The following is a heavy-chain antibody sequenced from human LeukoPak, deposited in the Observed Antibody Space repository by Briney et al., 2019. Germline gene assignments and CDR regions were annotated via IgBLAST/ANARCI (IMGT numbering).Heavy chain of an antibody. V-gene: IGHV1-58*01. CDR1: GFTFTSSA. J-gene: IGHJ5*02. CDR2: IVVGSGNT. D-gene: IGHD3-9*01. Sequence: ASVKVSCKASGFTFTSSAVQWVRQARGQRLEWIGWIVVGSGNTNYAQKFQERVTITRGMSTSTAYMELSSLRSEDTAVYYCAADRRVDILTGYYRPYWFDPWGQGTLVTVSS. CDR3: AADRRVDILTGYYRPYWFDP.